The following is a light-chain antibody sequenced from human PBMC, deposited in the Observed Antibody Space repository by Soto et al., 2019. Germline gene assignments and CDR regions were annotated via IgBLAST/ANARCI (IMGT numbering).Light chain of an antibody. Sequence: TQSPSSVFASVGDRATITCRASQGISSWLAWYQQKQGKXXKXXIYAASSLQSGVPSRFSGSGSGTDFTITISSLQPEDCATYDGQQANSFPITFGQGTRLEIK. CDR2: AAS. V-gene: IGKV1-12*01. J-gene: IGKJ5*01. CDR3: QQANSFPIT. CDR1: QGISSW.